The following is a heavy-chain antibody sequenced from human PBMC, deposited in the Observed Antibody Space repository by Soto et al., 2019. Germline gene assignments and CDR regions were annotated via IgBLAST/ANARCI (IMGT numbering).Heavy chain of an antibody. CDR1: GGSISSNY. Sequence: PWETLSLTCTVSGGSISSNYWTWIRQPPGKGLEWIGYVYNSGSTNYNPSLKSRVTISEDTSRSQFSLKVNSMTAVDTAVYYCARYRREAVAGYTLDYWGQGILVTVSS. D-gene: IGHD6-13*01. J-gene: IGHJ4*02. V-gene: IGHV4-59*01. CDR3: ARYRREAVAGYTLDY. CDR2: VYNSGST.